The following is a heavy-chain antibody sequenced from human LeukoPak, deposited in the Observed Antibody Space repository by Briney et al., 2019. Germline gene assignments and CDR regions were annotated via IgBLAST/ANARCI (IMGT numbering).Heavy chain of an antibody. V-gene: IGHV1-2*02. J-gene: IGHJ4*02. CDR1: GYIFTGYY. Sequence: ASVKVSCKASGYIFTGYYMHWVRQAPGQGLEWMGWINPNSGGTNYAQKFQGRVTMTRDTSISTAYMELSRLRSDDTAVYYCARDLMTYSSFDYWGQGTLVTVSS. D-gene: IGHD6-13*01. CDR3: ARDLMTYSSFDY. CDR2: INPNSGGT.